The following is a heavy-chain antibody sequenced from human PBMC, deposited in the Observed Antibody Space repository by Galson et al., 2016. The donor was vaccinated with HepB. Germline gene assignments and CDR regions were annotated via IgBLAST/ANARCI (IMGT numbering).Heavy chain of an antibody. CDR1: GYNLTTYG. CDR3: ARAEDLYGAGMYYYGFDY. D-gene: IGHD3-10*01. Sequence: SVKVSCKASGYNLTTYGISWVRQAPGQGLEWMGWISGNHDDTRYAQKFQGRVTMTTETSTNTAYMELRSLRSDDTAMYYCARAEDLYGAGMYYYGFDYWGQGTPVTVST. CDR2: ISGNHDDT. V-gene: IGHV1-18*04. J-gene: IGHJ4*02.